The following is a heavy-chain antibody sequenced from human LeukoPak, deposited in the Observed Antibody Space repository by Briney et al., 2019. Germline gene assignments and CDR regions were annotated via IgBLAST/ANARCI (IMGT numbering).Heavy chain of an antibody. J-gene: IGHJ4*02. CDR2: LTGTGRTT. V-gene: IGHV3-23*01. CDR1: GFPFSSYA. CDR3: ARGRGYLMTDPEY. D-gene: IGHD2-21*02. Sequence: GGSLRLSCAASGFPFSSYAMSWVRQAPDQGLEWVSALTGTGRTTYYADSVKGRFTISRDNSKNTLYLQMSSLRVKDTAVYYCARGRGYLMTDPEYWGQGTLVTVSS.